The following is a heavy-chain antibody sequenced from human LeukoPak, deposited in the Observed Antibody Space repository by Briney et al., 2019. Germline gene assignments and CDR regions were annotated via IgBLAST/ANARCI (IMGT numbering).Heavy chain of an antibody. CDR1: GFTFSSYS. J-gene: IGHJ4*02. V-gene: IGHV3-48*04. D-gene: IGHD1-14*01. CDR2: ISSSSSTI. CDR3: ARAKFSEPFDY. Sequence: GGSLRLSCAASGFTFSSYSMNWVRQAPGKGLEWVSYISSSSSTIYYADSVKGRFTISRDNAKNSLYLQMNSLRAEDTAVYYCARAKFSEPFDYWGQGTLVTISS.